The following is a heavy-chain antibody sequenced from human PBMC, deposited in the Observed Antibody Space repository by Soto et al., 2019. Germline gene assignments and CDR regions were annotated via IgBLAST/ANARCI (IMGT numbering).Heavy chain of an antibody. J-gene: IGHJ5*02. CDR3: ARVDQLPNLVDP. D-gene: IGHD2-2*01. V-gene: IGHV4-31*03. CDR2: IYYSGST. Sequence: KASETLSLTCTVSGGSISSGGYYWSWIRQHPGKGLEWIGYIYYSGSTYYNPSLKSRVTISVDTSKNQFSLKLSSVTAADTAVYYCARVDQLPNLVDPWGQGTLVTVSS. CDR1: GGSISSGGYY.